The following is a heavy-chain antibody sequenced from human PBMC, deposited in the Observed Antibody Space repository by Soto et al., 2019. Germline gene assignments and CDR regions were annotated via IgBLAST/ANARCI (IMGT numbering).Heavy chain of an antibody. D-gene: IGHD5-18*01. CDR1: GLTFSSYS. J-gene: IGHJ4*02. CDR3: ARDQPGYSYGYGLGY. V-gene: IGHV3-48*04. CDR2: ISSSSSTI. Sequence: SGGSLRLSCAASGLTFSSYSMNWVRQAPGKGLEWVSYISSSSSTIYYADSVKGRFTISRDNAKNSLYLQMNSLRAEDTAVYYCARDQPGYSYGYGLGYWGQGTLVTVSS.